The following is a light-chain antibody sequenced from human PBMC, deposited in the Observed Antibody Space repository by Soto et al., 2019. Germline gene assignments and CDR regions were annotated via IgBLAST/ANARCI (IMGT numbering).Light chain of an antibody. CDR2: GAS. Sequence: EIVMTQSPATLSVSPGERATLSCRASQSVSSNLAWHQLKPGQAPRLLIYGASTRATRIPARFSGSGSGTEFTLTISSLQSEDFAVYYCQQYSNWPPYTFGQGTKLEI. V-gene: IGKV3-15*01. CDR3: QQYSNWPPYT. CDR1: QSVSSN. J-gene: IGKJ2*01.